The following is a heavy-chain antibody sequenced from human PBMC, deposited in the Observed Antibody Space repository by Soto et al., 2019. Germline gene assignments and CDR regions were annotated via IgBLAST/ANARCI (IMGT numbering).Heavy chain of an antibody. D-gene: IGHD5-12*01. J-gene: IGHJ3*02. CDR2: IYGDGST. CDR1: GFTVSSNY. CDR3: ARGSRGYGYDAFDI. V-gene: IGHV3-53*04. Sequence: EVQLVESGGGLVQPGGSLRLSCAASGFTVSSNYMSWVRQAPGKGLDWVSVIYGDGSTYYADSVKGRFTISRHNSKNTLYLQMNSLRPEDTAVSYCARGSRGYGYDAFDIWGQGTMVTVSS.